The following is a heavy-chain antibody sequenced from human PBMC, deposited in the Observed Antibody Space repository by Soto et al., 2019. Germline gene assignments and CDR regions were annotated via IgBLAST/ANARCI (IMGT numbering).Heavy chain of an antibody. V-gene: IGHV4-34*01. J-gene: IGHJ6*02. CDR3: ARGGRGYYYYYGMDV. D-gene: IGHD3-10*01. Sequence: PSETLSLTCVVYGGSFSGYYWSWIRQPPGKGLEWIGEINHSGSTNYNPSLKSRVTISVDTSKNQFSLKLSSVTAADTAVYYCARGGRGYYYYYGMDVWGQGTTVTVS. CDR1: GGSFSGYY. CDR2: INHSGST.